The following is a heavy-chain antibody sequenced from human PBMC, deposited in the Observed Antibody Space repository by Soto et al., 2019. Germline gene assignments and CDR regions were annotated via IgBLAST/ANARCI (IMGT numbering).Heavy chain of an antibody. J-gene: IGHJ4*02. D-gene: IGHD6-13*01. V-gene: IGHV3-15*01. CDR1: GFTFSNAW. CDR3: TTDPVGECSRRWNLHDY. Sequence: EVQLVESGGGLVKPGGSLRLSCAASGFTFSNAWMSWVRQAPGKGLEWVGRIKSKTDGGTTDYAAPVKGRFTISRDDSKNTLYLQMNSLKTEDTAVYYCTTDPVGECSRRWNLHDYWGQGTLVTVSS. CDR2: IKSKTDGGTT.